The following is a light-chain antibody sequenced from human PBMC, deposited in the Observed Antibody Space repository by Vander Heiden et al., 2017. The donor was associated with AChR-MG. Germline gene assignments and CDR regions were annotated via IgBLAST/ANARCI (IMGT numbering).Light chain of an antibody. Sequence: EIVMTLSPATLSASPGERVILSCMASQSISSNLAWYQQKPGEAPRLLIYGASTGATGIPGRFTGSGSGTEFTLAISSLQSEDFAVYYCQQYNNWPPMYTFGQGTNLEIK. V-gene: IGKV3-15*01. CDR2: GAS. CDR1: QSISSN. CDR3: QQYNNWPPMYT. J-gene: IGKJ2*01.